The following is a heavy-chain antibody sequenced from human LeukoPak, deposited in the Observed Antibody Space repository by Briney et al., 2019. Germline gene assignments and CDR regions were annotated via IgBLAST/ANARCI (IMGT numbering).Heavy chain of an antibody. J-gene: IGHJ4*02. CDR3: ARVDSGSYPGGY. V-gene: IGHV4-59*08. CDR1: GGSISSYY. CDR2: IYYSGST. D-gene: IGHD1-26*01. Sequence: SETLSLTCTVSGGSISSYYWSWIRQPPGKGLEWIGYIYYSGSTYYNPSLKSRVTISVDTSKNQFSLKLSSVTAADTAVYYCARVDSGSYPGGYWGQGTLVTVSS.